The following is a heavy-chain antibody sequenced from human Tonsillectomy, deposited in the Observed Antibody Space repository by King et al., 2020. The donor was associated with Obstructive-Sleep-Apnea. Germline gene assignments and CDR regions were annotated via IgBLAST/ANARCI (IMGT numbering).Heavy chain of an antibody. CDR2: IMPVANVV. CDR3: SGTPPPVAVPDSSLWEHFFCYALDV. D-gene: IGHD1-26*01. CDR1: GGTFTNYA. Sequence: QVQLVESGAEVRKPGSSVTVSCKASGGTFTNYAITWVRQAPGQGLEWMGGIMPVANVVKLAQKFQDRVTITADRSTSTAYMELGSLTKEDTAVYYCSGTPPPVAVPDSSLWEHFFCYALDVWGQGTTVTVSS. J-gene: IGHJ6*02. V-gene: IGHV1-69*17.